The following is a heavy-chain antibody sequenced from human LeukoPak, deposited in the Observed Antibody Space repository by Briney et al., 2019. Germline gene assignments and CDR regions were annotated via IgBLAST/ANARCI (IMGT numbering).Heavy chain of an antibody. J-gene: IGHJ4*02. CDR1: GFTFSNYA. Sequence: GGSLRLSCVASGFTFSNYAMNWDRQAPGKGLEWVSGVSGGGSSTYYADSVKGRFTISRDNSKNMLYLQMNSLRAEDTAVYYCAKDLYTSRYACCFDYWGQGTLVTVSS. CDR2: VSGGGSST. D-gene: IGHD6-13*01. CDR3: AKDLYTSRYACCFDY. V-gene: IGHV3-23*01.